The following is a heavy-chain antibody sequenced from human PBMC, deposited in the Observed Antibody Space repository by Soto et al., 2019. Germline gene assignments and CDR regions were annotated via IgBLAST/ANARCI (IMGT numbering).Heavy chain of an antibody. Sequence: HPGGSLRLSCAASGFTFSSYGMHWVRQAPGKGLEWVAVISYDGSNKYYADSVKGRFTISRDNSKNTLYLQMNSLRAEDTAVYYCANDFDPWGQGTLVTVSS. V-gene: IGHV3-30*18. J-gene: IGHJ5*02. CDR1: GFTFSSYG. CDR2: ISYDGSNK. CDR3: ANDFDP.